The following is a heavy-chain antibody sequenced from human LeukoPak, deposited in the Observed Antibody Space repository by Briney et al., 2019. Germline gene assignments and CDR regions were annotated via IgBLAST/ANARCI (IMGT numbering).Heavy chain of an antibody. Sequence: PSETLSLTCTVSGGSISSGGYYWSWIRQHPGKGLEWIGYIYYSGSTYYNPSLKSRVTISVDTSKNQFSLKLSSVTAADTAVYYCARHYKFEYSGYDNFDYWGQGTLVTVSS. J-gene: IGHJ4*02. CDR2: IYYSGST. D-gene: IGHD5-12*01. CDR1: GGSISSGGYY. V-gene: IGHV4-31*03. CDR3: ARHYKFEYSGYDNFDY.